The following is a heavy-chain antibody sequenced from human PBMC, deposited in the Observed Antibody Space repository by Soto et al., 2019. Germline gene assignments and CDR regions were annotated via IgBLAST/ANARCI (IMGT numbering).Heavy chain of an antibody. V-gene: IGHV4-4*07. CDR3: ARQTTYSSSWFDF. J-gene: IGHJ5*01. CDR1: GGSIINYY. Sequence: QVQLQESGPGLVKPSETLSLTCTVSGGSIINYYWAWIRQPAGKGLEWVGRIYSSGSASYNPSLKSRLTMSVDTSKNQFTLKLGSVTAADTALYYCARQTTYSSSWFDFWGHGTLVTVSS. CDR2: IYSSGSA. D-gene: IGHD6-13*01.